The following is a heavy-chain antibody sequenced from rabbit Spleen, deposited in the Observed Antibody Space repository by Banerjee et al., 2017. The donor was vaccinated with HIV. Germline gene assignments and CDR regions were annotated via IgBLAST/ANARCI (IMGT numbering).Heavy chain of an antibody. Sequence: QEQLVESGGGLVQPEGSLTLSCTASGFSFSSNYYVCWVRQAPGKGLEWIACIGGGSKGDTYYASWAKDRFTISKTSSTTVTLQMTSLTVADTATYFCAREYSGDGYAANLWGQGTLVTVS. CDR2: IGGGSKGDT. D-gene: IGHD3-3*01. CDR1: GFSFSSNYY. V-gene: IGHV1S45*01. J-gene: IGHJ4*01. CDR3: AREYSGDGYAANL.